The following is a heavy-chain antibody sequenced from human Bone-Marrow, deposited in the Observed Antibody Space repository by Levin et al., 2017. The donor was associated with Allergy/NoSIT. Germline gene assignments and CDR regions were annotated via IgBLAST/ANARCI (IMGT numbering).Heavy chain of an antibody. Sequence: GESLKISCAASTFSLSSYGMHWVRQAPGKGLEWVAVISFDGNNQKYADSVKGRFTISRDNSKNTLYLQLDSLSAEDTAVYYCSRDGGRLTMVRGIIIDADYFDEWGQGTLVIVSS. CDR2: ISFDGNNQ. V-gene: IGHV3-30*03. CDR1: TFSLSSYG. J-gene: IGHJ4*02. CDR3: SRDGGRLTMVRGIIIDADYFDE. D-gene: IGHD3-10*01.